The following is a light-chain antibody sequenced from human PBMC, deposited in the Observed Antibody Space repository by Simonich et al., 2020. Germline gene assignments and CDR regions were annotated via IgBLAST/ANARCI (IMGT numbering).Light chain of an antibody. CDR3: QVWDSSSDVV. CDR2: DDS. J-gene: IGLJ2*01. Sequence: SYVLTQPPSVSVAPGKTARITCGGNNIGSKSVHWYQQKPGQAPVLVVYDDSARPSGIPERFSGSNSGNTATLTSSRVEAGDEADYYCQVWDSSSDVVFGGGTKLTVL. CDR1: NIGSKS. V-gene: IGLV3-21*03.